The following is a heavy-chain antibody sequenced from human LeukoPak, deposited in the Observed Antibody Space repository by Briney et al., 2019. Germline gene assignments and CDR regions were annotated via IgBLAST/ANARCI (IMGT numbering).Heavy chain of an antibody. D-gene: IGHD1-26*01. Sequence: PSETLSLTCTVSGGSISSSSYYCGWIRQPPGEGLEWIGSIYYRGSTYYNPSLKSRVTISVDTSKNQFSLKLSSVTAADTAVYYCARDGSGRDIDNWGQGTLVTVPS. CDR2: IYYRGST. V-gene: IGHV4-39*02. CDR1: GGSISSSSYY. J-gene: IGHJ4*02. CDR3: ARDGSGRDIDN.